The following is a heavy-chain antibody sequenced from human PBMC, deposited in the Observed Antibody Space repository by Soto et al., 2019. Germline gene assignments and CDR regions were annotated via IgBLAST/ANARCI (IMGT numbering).Heavy chain of an antibody. CDR3: AKVRDYGDSYPVDY. D-gene: IGHD4-17*01. V-gene: IGHV3-23*01. J-gene: IGHJ4*02. CDR1: GFTFSDYG. Sequence: EVQLLEAGGGFVQPGGSLRLSCAASGFTFSDYGMSWVRQAPGKGLEWVSAIIGPGDKTYYADSVKGRFTISRDNSKNPMYLQPTNLRVEDMAIYYCAKVRDYGDSYPVDYWGQGSPVTVSS. CDR2: IIGPGDKT.